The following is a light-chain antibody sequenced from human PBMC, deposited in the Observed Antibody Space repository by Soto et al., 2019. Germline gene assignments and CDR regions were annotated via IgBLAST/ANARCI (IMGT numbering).Light chain of an antibody. CDR2: AAS. CDR1: QAISSY. V-gene: IGKV1-6*01. Sequence: IQLTQAPSFLSASAGDRVSITFRASQAISSYLAWYQQKPGRAPKLLIYAASTLQSGVPSRFSGSGSGTDFTLTISSLQPEDFATYYCLQDYNYPRTFGQGTKVDIK. J-gene: IGKJ1*01. CDR3: LQDYNYPRT.